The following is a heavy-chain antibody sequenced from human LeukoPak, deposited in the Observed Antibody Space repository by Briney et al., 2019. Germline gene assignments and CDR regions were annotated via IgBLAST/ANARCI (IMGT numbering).Heavy chain of an antibody. CDR3: GRASSLWVAAGY. V-gene: IGHV3-74*01. Sequence: GGSLRLSCATSGFNFRNYWMHWVRQAPGRGLVWVARIDYDGTTTNYADSVKGRFTISRDNAKSTLYLQMNSLRAEDTAIYYCGRASSLWVAAGYWGQGTLVTVSS. CDR2: IDYDGTTT. J-gene: IGHJ4*02. CDR1: GFNFRNYW. D-gene: IGHD1-26*01.